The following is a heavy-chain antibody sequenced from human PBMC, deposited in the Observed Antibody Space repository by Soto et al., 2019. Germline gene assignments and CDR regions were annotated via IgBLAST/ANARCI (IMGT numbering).Heavy chain of an antibody. V-gene: IGHV3-23*01. CDR3: VSGRAVWWIDY. CDR2: ISCSGGST. Sequence: EVQLLESGGGLVQPGGSLRLSCAASGFTFSSYAMSWVRQAPGKGLEWVSAISCSGGSTYYADSVKGRFTISRDNSKNTLYLQMNSLRAEDTAVHYCVSGRAVWWIDYWGQGTLVTVSS. D-gene: IGHD3-16*01. CDR1: GFTFSSYA. J-gene: IGHJ4*02.